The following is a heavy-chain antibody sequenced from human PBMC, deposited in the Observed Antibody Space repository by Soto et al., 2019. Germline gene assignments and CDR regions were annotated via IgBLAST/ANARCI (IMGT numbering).Heavy chain of an antibody. Sequence: QVQLVESGGGVVQPGRSLRLSCAASGFTFSRSAMHWVRQAPGKGLEWVAAISNDGTDRYYADSVQGRFNISRDNSKNTLSLQMNSLRFEDTALYFCARGRRKWGDSPSEKWGQGTLVTVSS. CDR1: GFTFSRSA. D-gene: IGHD2-21*02. V-gene: IGHV3-30*03. CDR3: ARGRRKWGDSPSEK. CDR2: ISNDGTDR. J-gene: IGHJ4*02.